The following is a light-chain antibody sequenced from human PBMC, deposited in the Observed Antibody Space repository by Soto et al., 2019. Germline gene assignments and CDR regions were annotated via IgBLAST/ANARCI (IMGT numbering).Light chain of an antibody. CDR3: QQYNNYSW. CDR2: AAS. Sequence: DIQMTQSPSSVSASVGDRGTITCLASEGISSWLAWYQQKPGNAPKLLIYAASSLQSGVPSRLSGSGSGTEFTLTISSLQPDYSATYYCQQYNNYSWFGQGTKVDIK. V-gene: IGKV1D-16*01. CDR1: EGISSW. J-gene: IGKJ1*01.